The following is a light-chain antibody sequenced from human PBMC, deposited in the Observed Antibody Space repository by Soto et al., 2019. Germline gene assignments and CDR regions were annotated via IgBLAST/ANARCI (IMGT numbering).Light chain of an antibody. V-gene: IGKV3-11*01. J-gene: IGKJ5*01. CDR1: QSVSNY. Sequence: EIVLTQSPGTLSLSPGERATLSCRASQSVSNYLVWYQQKPGQPPRLLIYDASNRATDVPARFSGSGSGTDFTLTISSLEPEDFAVYYCQQRRSWPPITFGQGTRLEIK. CDR2: DAS. CDR3: QQRRSWPPIT.